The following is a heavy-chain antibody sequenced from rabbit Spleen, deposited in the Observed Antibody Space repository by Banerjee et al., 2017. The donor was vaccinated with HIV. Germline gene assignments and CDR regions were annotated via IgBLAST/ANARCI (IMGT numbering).Heavy chain of an antibody. V-gene: IGHV1S45*01. CDR2: IYSSSGST. J-gene: IGHJ4*01. CDR3: ARDDGSYDYIDGYFNL. Sequence: QEQLVESGGGLVKPGASLTLTCKASGFSLSYNYVMCWVRQAPGKGLELIACIYSSSGSTYYASWAKGRFTISKTSSTTVTLQMTSLTVADTATYFCARDDGSYDYIDGYFNLWGPGTLVTVS. CDR1: GFSLSYNYV. D-gene: IGHD6-1*01.